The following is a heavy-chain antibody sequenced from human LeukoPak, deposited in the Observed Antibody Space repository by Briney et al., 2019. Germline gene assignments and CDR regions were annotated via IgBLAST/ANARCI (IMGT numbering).Heavy chain of an antibody. CDR3: AKDREQWLADFDY. Sequence: GGSLRLSCAASGFTFNKYGLSWVRQAPGKGLEWVSGISNGGRSTYYADSVKGRFTISRDNSKNTLYLQMNSLRAEDTAVYYCAKDREQWLADFDYWGQGTLVTVSS. CDR2: ISNGGRST. D-gene: IGHD6-19*01. CDR1: GFTFNKYG. V-gene: IGHV3-23*01. J-gene: IGHJ4*02.